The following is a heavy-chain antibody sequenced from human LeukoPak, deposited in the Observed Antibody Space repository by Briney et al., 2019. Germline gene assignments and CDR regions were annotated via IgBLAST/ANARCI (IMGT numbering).Heavy chain of an antibody. D-gene: IGHD2-15*01. CDR2: INHSGST. J-gene: IGHJ4*02. Sequence: SETLSLTCTVSGGSISSYYWSWIRQPAGKGLEWIGEINHSGSTNYNPSLKSRVTISVDTSKNQFSLKLSSVTAADTAVYYCARGRVDCSGGSCYSAIGYWGQGTLVTVSS. CDR3: ARGRVDCSGGSCYSAIGY. CDR1: GGSISSYY. V-gene: IGHV4-34*01.